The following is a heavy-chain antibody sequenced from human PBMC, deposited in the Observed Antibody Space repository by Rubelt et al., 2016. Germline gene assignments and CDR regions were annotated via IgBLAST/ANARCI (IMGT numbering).Heavy chain of an antibody. Sequence: QVQLRESGPGLVKPSETLSLTCSVSGGSVSTGSYFWNWIRQPPGKGLEWIGYFYSGSTNYKPSLKSRVTISVDTSKNLFSLNLRSVTAADTAVYYCARDRGRTPFDYWGQGILVTVPS. J-gene: IGHJ4*02. V-gene: IGHV4-61*01. CDR2: FYSGST. D-gene: IGHD1-14*01. CDR3: ARDRGRTPFDY. CDR1: GGSVSTGSYF.